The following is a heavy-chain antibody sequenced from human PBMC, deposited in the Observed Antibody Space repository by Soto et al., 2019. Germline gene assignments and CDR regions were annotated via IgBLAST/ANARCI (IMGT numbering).Heavy chain of an antibody. CDR3: ARWGGIAAAGTDAFDI. J-gene: IGHJ3*02. D-gene: IGHD6-13*01. V-gene: IGHV4-39*01. CDR2: IYYSGST. Sequence: SETLSLTCTVSGGSISSSSYYWGWIRQPPGKGLEWIGCIYYSGSTYYNPSLKSRVTISVDTSKDQFSLTLSSVTAADTAVYYCARWGGIAAAGTDAFDIWGQGTMVTVSS. CDR1: GGSISSSSYY.